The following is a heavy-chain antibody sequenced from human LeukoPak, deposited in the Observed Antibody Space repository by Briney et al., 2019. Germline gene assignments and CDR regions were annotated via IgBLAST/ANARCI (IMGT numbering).Heavy chain of an antibody. D-gene: IGHD3-22*01. CDR1: GYTFTTYI. CDR3: ARGPERTRYYDSSGYQIDY. Sequence: ASVKVSCKASGYTFTTYIMNWVRQAPGQGLEWMGWINTNTGNPTYAQGFTGRFVFSLDTSVSTAYLQISSLKAEDTAVHYYARGPERTRYYDSSGYQIDYWGQGTLVTVSS. J-gene: IGHJ4*02. CDR2: INTNTGNP. V-gene: IGHV7-4-1*02.